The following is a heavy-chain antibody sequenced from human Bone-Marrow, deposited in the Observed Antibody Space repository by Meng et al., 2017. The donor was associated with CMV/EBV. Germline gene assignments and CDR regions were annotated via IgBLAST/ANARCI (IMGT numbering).Heavy chain of an antibody. CDR2: IYYSGST. J-gene: IGHJ6*02. V-gene: IGHV4-59*12. CDR1: GGSISSYY. D-gene: IGHD2-2*01. CDR3: ARDKIVVVPAASIYYYYGMDV. Sequence: GSLRLSCTVSGGSISSYYWSWIRQPPGKGLEWIGYIYYSGSTNYNPSLKSRVTISVDTSKNQFSLKLSSVTAADTAVYYCARDKIVVVPAASIYYYYGMDVWGPGTTVTVAS.